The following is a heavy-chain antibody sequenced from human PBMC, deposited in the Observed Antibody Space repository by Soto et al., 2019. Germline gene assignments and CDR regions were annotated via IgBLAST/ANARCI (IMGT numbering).Heavy chain of an antibody. D-gene: IGHD6-13*01. Sequence: EVQLVESGGGLVQPGGSLRLSCAASGFTFSNYWMHWVRHDPGKGLLWVSSINGDGSSAIYADSVRGRFTISRDNAKNTLYLQMNGLRAEDTAVYYCASKANTSSWFVGDYWGRGTLVTVSS. CDR2: INGDGSSA. J-gene: IGHJ4*02. V-gene: IGHV3-74*01. CDR3: ASKANTSSWFVGDY. CDR1: GFTFSNYW.